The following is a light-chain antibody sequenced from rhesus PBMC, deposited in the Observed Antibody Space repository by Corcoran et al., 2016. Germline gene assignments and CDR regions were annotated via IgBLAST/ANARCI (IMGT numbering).Light chain of an antibody. J-gene: IGKJ4*01. Sequence: DIQLTQSPSSLSASVGDRVTITGRASQGISSYVAWYQQKSGKAPKLLINAASNLQSGVPSRFTGSGAGTEFTLTISSLQPEYFATYYFQQRNSYPLTFRGGTKVEIE. V-gene: IGKV1-38*01. CDR3: QQRNSYPLT. CDR2: AAS. CDR1: QGISSY.